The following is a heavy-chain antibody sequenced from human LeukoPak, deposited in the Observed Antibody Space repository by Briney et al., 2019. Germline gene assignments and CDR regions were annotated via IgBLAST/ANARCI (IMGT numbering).Heavy chain of an antibody. Sequence: SETLSLTCTVSGNSISSSSYYWVWIRQPPGKGLEWIGSINYYGKTYYNPSVKSRVTISVDTSKNQFSLMVRSVTAADTAVYYCARAPVSAVIDTHFDYWGQGALVTVSS. CDR1: GNSISSSSYY. V-gene: IGHV4-39*07. D-gene: IGHD3-16*02. J-gene: IGHJ4*02. CDR3: ARAPVSAVIDTHFDY. CDR2: INYYGKT.